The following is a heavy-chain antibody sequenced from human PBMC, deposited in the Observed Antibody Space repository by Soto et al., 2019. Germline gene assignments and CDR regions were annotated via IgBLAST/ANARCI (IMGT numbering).Heavy chain of an antibody. CDR1: GFTFSRNA. V-gene: IGHV3-23*01. CDR3: AKDLAPSPDFDWILLPAY. CDR2: LSGSSGST. J-gene: IGHJ4*02. Sequence: GGSLRLSCTASGFTFSRNAMSWVRHAPGKGLELVSALSGSSGSTYYADSVKGRFTISRDNSKNTLYLQMNSLRVENTAVYYCAKDLAPSPDFDWILLPAYWGQGTLVTVSS. D-gene: IGHD3-9*01.